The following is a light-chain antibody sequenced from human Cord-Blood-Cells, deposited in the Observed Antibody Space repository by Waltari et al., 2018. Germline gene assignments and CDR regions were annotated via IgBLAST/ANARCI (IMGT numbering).Light chain of an antibody. CDR1: SSHIGSNY. Sequence: QSVLTQPPSASGTPGQRVTISCSGSSSHIGSNYVYWYQQLPGTAPKLLIYRINQRPSGVPDRFSGSKSGTSASLAISGLRSEDEADYYCAAWDDSLSGWVFGGGTKLTVL. CDR3: AAWDDSLSGWV. CDR2: RIN. J-gene: IGLJ3*02. V-gene: IGLV1-47*01.